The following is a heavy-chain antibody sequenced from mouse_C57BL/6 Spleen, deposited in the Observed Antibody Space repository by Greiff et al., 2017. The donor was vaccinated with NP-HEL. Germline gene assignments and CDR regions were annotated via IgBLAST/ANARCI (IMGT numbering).Heavy chain of an antibody. J-gene: IGHJ4*01. Sequence: EVQLKQSGAELVRPGASVKLSCTASGFNIKDYYMHWVKQRPEQGLEWIGRIDPEDGDTEYAPKFQGKATMTADTSSNTAYLQLSSLTSDDTAVYYCTTKFSGSNPYAMDYWGQGTSVTVSS. V-gene: IGHV14-1*01. CDR1: GFNIKDYY. D-gene: IGHD1-1*01. CDR2: IDPEDGDT. CDR3: TTKFSGSNPYAMDY.